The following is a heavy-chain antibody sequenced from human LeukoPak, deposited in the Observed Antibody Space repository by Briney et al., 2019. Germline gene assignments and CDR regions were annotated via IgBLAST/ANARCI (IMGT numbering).Heavy chain of an antibody. J-gene: IGHJ5*02. CDR1: GYSFTSYW. D-gene: IGHD3-22*01. Sequence: GESLKISCKGSGYSFTSYWIGWVRQMPGKGLEWMGIIYPGDSDTRYSPSFQGQVTISADKSISTAYLQWSSLKASDTAMYYCVRLDLDSSGPNWFDPWGQGTLVTVSS. CDR3: VRLDLDSSGPNWFDP. V-gene: IGHV5-51*01. CDR2: IYPGDSDT.